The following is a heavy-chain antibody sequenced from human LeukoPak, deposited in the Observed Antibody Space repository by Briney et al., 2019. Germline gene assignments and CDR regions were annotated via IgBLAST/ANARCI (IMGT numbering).Heavy chain of an antibody. CDR3: AREIGYSSGWPTYYFDY. CDR2: IKQDGSEK. Sequence: GGSLRLSCAASGFTFSSYWMSWVRQAPGKGLEWVANIKQDGSEKYYVDSVKGRFTISRDNAKNSLYLQMNSLKAEDTAVYYCAREIGYSSGWPTYYFDYWGQGTLVTVSS. V-gene: IGHV3-7*01. J-gene: IGHJ4*02. CDR1: GFTFSSYW. D-gene: IGHD6-19*01.